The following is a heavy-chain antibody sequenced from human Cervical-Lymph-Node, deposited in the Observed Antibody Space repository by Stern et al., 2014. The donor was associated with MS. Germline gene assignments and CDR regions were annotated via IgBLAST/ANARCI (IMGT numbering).Heavy chain of an antibody. CDR2: LSTRGST. Sequence: QESRPGLVKPSQTLSLTCTVSGGSIISGSYYWSWIRQPVGKGLELVGRLSTRGSTNYNPPLKSRVSIPGDTTKNQLSQKLNSVTAADTAVYYCARGPGVTTMLXXXDIXGXXXTVTVSS. D-gene: IGHD3-10*02. CDR3: ARGPGVTTMLXXXDI. J-gene: IGHJ3*02. CDR1: GGSIISGSYY. V-gene: IGHV4-61*02.